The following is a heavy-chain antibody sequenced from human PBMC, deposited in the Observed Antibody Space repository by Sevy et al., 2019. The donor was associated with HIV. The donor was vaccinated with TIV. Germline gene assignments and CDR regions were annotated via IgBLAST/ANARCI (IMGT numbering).Heavy chain of an antibody. V-gene: IGHV3-9*01. Sequence: GGSLRLSCAASGFPFNDHAMHWVRQVSGKGLEWVSGVSWNSRNIGYADSVKGRFTISRDNANHFLYLEMNSLRPEDTAFYYCAKDINRGCDGINCYPYYYYFYGLDVWGQGTTVTVSS. D-gene: IGHD2-21*01. CDR3: AKDINRGCDGINCYPYYYYFYGLDV. CDR1: GFPFNDHA. CDR2: VSWNSRNI. J-gene: IGHJ6*02.